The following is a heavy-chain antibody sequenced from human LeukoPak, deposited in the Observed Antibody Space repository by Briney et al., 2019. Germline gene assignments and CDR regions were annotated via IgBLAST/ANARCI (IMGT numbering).Heavy chain of an antibody. Sequence: PSETLSLTCTVSGGSISSYYWSWIRQPPGNGLEWIGYIYYSGSTNYNPSLKSRVTISVDTSKNQFSLKLSSVTAADTAVYYCARGGYYDFWSGTSYWFDPWGQGTLVTVSS. CDR3: ARGGYYDFWSGTSYWFDP. CDR1: GGSISSYY. D-gene: IGHD3-3*01. CDR2: IYYSGST. V-gene: IGHV4-59*13. J-gene: IGHJ5*02.